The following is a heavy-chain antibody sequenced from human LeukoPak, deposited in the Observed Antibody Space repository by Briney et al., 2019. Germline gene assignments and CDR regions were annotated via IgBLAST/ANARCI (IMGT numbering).Heavy chain of an antibody. D-gene: IGHD2-15*01. CDR1: GGSISSYY. Sequence: SETLSLTCTVSGGSISSYYWSWIRQPPGKGLEWIGYFYYSGSTNYNPSLKSRVTISVDTSKNQFSLKLSSVTAADTAVYYCARGLPVADGHFDYWGQGTLVTVSS. CDR2: FYYSGST. V-gene: IGHV4-59*01. J-gene: IGHJ4*02. CDR3: ARGLPVADGHFDY.